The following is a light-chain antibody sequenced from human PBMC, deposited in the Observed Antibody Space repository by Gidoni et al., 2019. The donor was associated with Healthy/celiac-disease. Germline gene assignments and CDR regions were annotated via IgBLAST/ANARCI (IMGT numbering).Light chain of an antibody. CDR1: QIVLYSSNNKNY. V-gene: IGKV4-1*01. J-gene: IGKJ1*01. CDR3: QQYYSTPQT. CDR2: WAS. Sequence: DIVMTQSPDFLAVSLGERATINCKSSQIVLYSSNNKNYLAWYQQKPGQPPKLLIYWASTRESGVPDRFSGSGSGTDFTLTISSLQAEDVAVYYCQQYYSTPQTFXQXTKVEIK.